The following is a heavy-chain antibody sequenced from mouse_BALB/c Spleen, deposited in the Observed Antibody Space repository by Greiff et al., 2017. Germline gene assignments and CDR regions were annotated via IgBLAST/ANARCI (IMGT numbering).Heavy chain of an antibody. CDR3: ARHGTSYAMDY. J-gene: IGHJ4*01. Sequence: EVQGVESGGGLVQPGGSRKLSCAASGFTFSSFGMHWVRQAPEKGLEWVAYISSGSSTIYYADTVKGRFTISRDNPKNTLFLQMTSLRSEDTAMYYCARHGTSYAMDYWGQGTSVTVSS. V-gene: IGHV5-17*02. CDR2: ISSGSSTI. CDR1: GFTFSSFG. D-gene: IGHD4-1*01.